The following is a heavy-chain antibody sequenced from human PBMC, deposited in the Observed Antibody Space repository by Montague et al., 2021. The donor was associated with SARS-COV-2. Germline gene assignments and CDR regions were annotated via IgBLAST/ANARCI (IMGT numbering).Heavy chain of an antibody. CDR1: GGSISSYY. CDR2: IYYSGST. J-gene: IGHJ4*02. D-gene: IGHD3-3*01. CDR3: ARAPVAHITIFGVVTSFDY. V-gene: IGHV4-59*01. Sequence: SETLSPTCTVSGGSISSYYWCWIRQPPGKGLEWIGYIYYSGSTNYNPSLKSRVTISVDTSKNQFSLKLSSVTAADTAVYYCARAPVAHITIFGVVTSFDYWGQGTLVTASS.